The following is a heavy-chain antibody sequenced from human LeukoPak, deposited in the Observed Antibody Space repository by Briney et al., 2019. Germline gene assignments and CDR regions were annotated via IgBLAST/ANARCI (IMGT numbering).Heavy chain of an antibody. Sequence: ASVNVSCKASGYTFTGYYMHWVRQAPGQALEWMGWINPNSGGTNYTQKFQGRVTMTRDTSISTAYMELSRLRSDDTAVYYCARDWYGFREVGNWFDPWGQGTLVTVSS. CDR2: INPNSGGT. CDR3: ARDWYGFREVGNWFDP. D-gene: IGHD6-13*01. CDR1: GYTFTGYY. J-gene: IGHJ5*02. V-gene: IGHV1-2*02.